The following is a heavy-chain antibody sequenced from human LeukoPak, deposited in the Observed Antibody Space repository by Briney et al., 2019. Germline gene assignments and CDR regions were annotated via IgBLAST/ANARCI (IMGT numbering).Heavy chain of an antibody. J-gene: IGHJ4*02. CDR1: GDSISSYY. CDR3: AREAYYDSSGYYTS. CDR2: IYYSGST. Sequence: SETLSLTCTVSGDSISSYYWSWIRQPPGKGLEWIGYIYYSGSTNYNPSLKSRVTIPVDTSKNQFSLKLSSVTAADTAVYYCAREAYYDSSGYYTSWGQGTLVTVSS. D-gene: IGHD3-22*01. V-gene: IGHV4-59*01.